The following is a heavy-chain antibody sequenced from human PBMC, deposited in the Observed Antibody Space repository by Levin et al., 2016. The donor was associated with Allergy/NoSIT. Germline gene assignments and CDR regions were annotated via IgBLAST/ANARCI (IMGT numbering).Heavy chain of an antibody. J-gene: IGHJ6*03. V-gene: IGHV3-23*01. D-gene: IGHD3-3*01. CDR2: IDGSGDST. CDR3: ANSMGRFLEWVVDYYYYMDV. Sequence: WIRQPPGKGLEWVAAIDGSGDSTNYADSVQGRFSISRDNSKNTLFLQMHSLTGEDTAVYYCANSMGRFLEWVVDYYYYMDVWGKGTTVTVSS.